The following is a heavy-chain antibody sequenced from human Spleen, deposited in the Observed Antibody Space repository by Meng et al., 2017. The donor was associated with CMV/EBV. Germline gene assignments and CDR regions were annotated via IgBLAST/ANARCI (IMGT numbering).Heavy chain of an antibody. V-gene: IGHV3-21*01. CDR2: ISSSSSYI. CDR3: ARYCSSTSCYGTNYYYGMDV. Sequence: GESLKISCAASGFTFSSYSMNWVRQAPGKGLEWVSSISSSSSYIYYADSVKGRFTISRDNAKNSLYLQMNSLRAEDTAVYYCARYCSSTSCYGTNYYYGMDVRGQGTTVTVSS. CDR1: GFTFSSYS. D-gene: IGHD2-2*01. J-gene: IGHJ6*02.